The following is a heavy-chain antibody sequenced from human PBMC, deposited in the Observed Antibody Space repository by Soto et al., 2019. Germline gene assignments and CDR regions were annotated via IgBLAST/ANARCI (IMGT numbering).Heavy chain of an antibody. D-gene: IGHD3-22*01. J-gene: IGHJ3*02. Sequence: GGSLRLSCAASGFTFSGSAMHWVRQASGKGLEWVGRIRSKANSYATAYAASGKGRFTISRDDSKNTAYLQMNSLKTEDTAVYYCTRRRDYYYDSSGYVLDAFDIWGQGTMVTVSS. CDR2: IRSKANSYAT. V-gene: IGHV3-73*01. CDR1: GFTFSGSA. CDR3: TRRRDYYYDSSGYVLDAFDI.